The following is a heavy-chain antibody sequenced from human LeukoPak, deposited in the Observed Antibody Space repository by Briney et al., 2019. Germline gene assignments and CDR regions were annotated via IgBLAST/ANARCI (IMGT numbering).Heavy chain of an antibody. J-gene: IGHJ4*02. V-gene: IGHV3-21*01. Sequence: GGSLRLSCAASGFTFSTYSMNWVRQAPGKGLEWVSSITSSSSYIYYADSVKGRFTISRDNAKNSLYLQMNSLRAEDTAVYYCARRPKGFWSGCSAAGIDYWGQGTLVTVSS. CDR1: GFTFSTYS. CDR3: ARRPKGFWSGCSAAGIDY. CDR2: ITSSSSYI. D-gene: IGHD3-3*01.